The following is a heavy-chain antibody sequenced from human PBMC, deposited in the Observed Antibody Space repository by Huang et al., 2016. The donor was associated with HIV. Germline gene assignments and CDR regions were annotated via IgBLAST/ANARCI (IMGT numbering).Heavy chain of an antibody. Sequence: QVQLVESGGGVVQPGRSLRLSCAASGFSFSHYGIHWVRQAPGKGLACVAVLSYDGNKKYYADSVNGRFTISRDNSNNTLFLQMNSLRAEDTAVYYCGKDWTGSSGWFTLHYYYYGMDVWGQGTTVTVSS. CDR2: LSYDGNKK. J-gene: IGHJ6*02. D-gene: IGHD6-19*01. CDR3: GKDWTGSSGWFTLHYYYYGMDV. CDR1: GFSFSHYG. V-gene: IGHV3-30*18.